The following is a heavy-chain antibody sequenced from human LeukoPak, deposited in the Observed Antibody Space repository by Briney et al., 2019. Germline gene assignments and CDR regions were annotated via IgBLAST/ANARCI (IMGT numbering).Heavy chain of an antibody. CDR2: ISGSGGST. Sequence: PGGSLRLSCAASGFTFSSYAMSWVRQAPGKGLVWVSAISGSGGSTYYADSVKGRFTISRDNSKNTLYLQMNSLRAEDTAVYYCAKDGEQWLVTRLDYWGQGTLVTVSS. J-gene: IGHJ4*02. CDR3: AKDGEQWLVTRLDY. V-gene: IGHV3-23*01. D-gene: IGHD6-19*01. CDR1: GFTFSSYA.